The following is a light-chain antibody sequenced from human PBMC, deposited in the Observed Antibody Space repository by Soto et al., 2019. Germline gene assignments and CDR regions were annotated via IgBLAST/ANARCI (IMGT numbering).Light chain of an antibody. CDR3: QQYGSSADYT. Sequence: EIVLTQSPVTLSLSPGERATLSCRASQSVSSSHLAVYQQKPGQAPSILLSCASSRATGILDRFSGSGSGTDFTLTISRREPEDFAVYYCQQYGSSADYTFGQGTKLEIK. CDR1: QSVSSSH. V-gene: IGKV3-20*01. CDR2: CAS. J-gene: IGKJ2*01.